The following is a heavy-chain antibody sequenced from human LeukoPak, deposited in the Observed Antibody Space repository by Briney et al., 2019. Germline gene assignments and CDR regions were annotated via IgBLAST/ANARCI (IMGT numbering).Heavy chain of an antibody. CDR1: GFTFSSYG. Sequence: GGSLRLSCAASGFTFSSYGMHWVRQAPGKGLEWVSVIYSGGSTYYADSVKGRFTISRDNSKNTLYLQMNSLRAEDTAVYYCARDRYTYYDSSGYRFDIWGQGTMVTVSS. CDR2: IYSGGST. CDR3: ARDRYTYYDSSGYRFDI. D-gene: IGHD3-22*01. J-gene: IGHJ3*02. V-gene: IGHV3-66*01.